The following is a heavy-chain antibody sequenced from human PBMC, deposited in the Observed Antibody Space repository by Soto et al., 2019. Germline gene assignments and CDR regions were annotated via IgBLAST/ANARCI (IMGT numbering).Heavy chain of an antibody. CDR3: ARDEWLRFDYYGMDV. CDR2: ISAYNGNT. CDR1: GYTFTSYG. J-gene: IGHJ6*02. D-gene: IGHD5-12*01. V-gene: IGHV1-18*01. Sequence: ASVKVSCKASGYTFTSYGISWVRQAPGQGLEWMGWISAYNGNTNYVQKLQGRVTMTTDTSTSTAYMELRSLRSDDTAVYYCARDEWLRFDYYGMDVWGQGTTVTVSS.